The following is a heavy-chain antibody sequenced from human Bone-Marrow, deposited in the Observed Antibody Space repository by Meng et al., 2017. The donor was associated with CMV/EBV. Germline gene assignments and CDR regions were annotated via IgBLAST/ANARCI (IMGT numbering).Heavy chain of an antibody. CDR1: SSSYY. V-gene: IGHV4-39*07. CDR3: ARTREVLRYFDWVAGSYYFDY. Sequence: SSSYYWGWIRQAPGKGLEWIGSIYYSGSTYYNPALKGRVTMSVDTSKNQFSLKLSSVTAADTAVYYCARTREVLRYFDWVAGSYYFDYWGQGTLAPSPQ. CDR2: IYYSGST. J-gene: IGHJ4*02. D-gene: IGHD3-9*01.